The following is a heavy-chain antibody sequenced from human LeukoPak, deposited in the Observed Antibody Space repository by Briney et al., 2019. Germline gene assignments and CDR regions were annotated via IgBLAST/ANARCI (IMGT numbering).Heavy chain of an antibody. CDR1: GFTFSNYW. CDR2: IYSGGST. D-gene: IGHD6-19*01. V-gene: IGHV3-53*01. J-gene: IGHJ4*02. CDR3: AREGLIAVAGSVAYFDY. Sequence: PGGSLRLSCGASGFTFSNYWMSWVRQAPGKGLEWVSVIYSGGSTYYADSVKGRFTISRDNSKNTLYLQMNSLRAEDTAVYYCAREGLIAVAGSVAYFDYWGQGTLVTVSS.